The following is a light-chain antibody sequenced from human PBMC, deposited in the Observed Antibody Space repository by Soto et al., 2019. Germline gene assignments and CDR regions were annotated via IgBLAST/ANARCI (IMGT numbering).Light chain of an antibody. J-gene: IGKJ1*01. CDR2: DAS. CDR3: QQYNSFWT. V-gene: IGKV1-5*01. Sequence: DIQMTQCPSTLSASVGDRVTITCRASQSISSWLAWYQQKPGKAPKLLIYDASSLESGVPSRFSGSGSGTEFTLTISSLQPDDFATYYCQQYNSFWTFGQGTKVDIK. CDR1: QSISSW.